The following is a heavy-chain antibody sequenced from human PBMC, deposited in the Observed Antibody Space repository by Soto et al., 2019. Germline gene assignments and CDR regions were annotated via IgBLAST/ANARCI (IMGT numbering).Heavy chain of an antibody. V-gene: IGHV1-69*01. CDR3: ARGQFNSSVGGYYYYYYGMDV. CDR2: IIPIFGTA. Sequence: QVQLVQSGAEVKKPGSSVKVSCKASGGTFSSYAISWVLQAPGQGLEWMGGIIPIFGTANYAQKFQGRVTITADESTSTAYMELSSLRSEDTAVYYCARGQFNSSVGGYYYYYYGMDVWGQGTTVTVSS. CDR1: GGTFSSYA. D-gene: IGHD6-6*01. J-gene: IGHJ6*02.